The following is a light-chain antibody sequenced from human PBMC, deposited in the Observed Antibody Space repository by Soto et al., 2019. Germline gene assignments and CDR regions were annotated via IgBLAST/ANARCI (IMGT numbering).Light chain of an antibody. V-gene: IGKV3-11*01. CDR1: QSVSSY. Sequence: EIVLTQSPATLSLSPGERATLSCRASQSVSSYLAWYQQKPGQAPRLLIYDASNRATGIPARFSGSGSGTDCTLTIRSLEPEDCAVYYCQQRSNWLLTFGGGTKVEIK. CDR2: DAS. J-gene: IGKJ4*01. CDR3: QQRSNWLLT.